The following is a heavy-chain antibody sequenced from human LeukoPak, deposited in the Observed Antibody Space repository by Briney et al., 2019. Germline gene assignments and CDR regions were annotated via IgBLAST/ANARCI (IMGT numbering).Heavy chain of an antibody. Sequence: PSETLSLTCTVSGGSISSHYWTWIRQPPGKGLEWIGYIYYSGSTNYNPSLKSRLTISVDTSNTQFSLKLSSVTAADTAVYYCASTSGYCSGGNCYSAFDYWGQGTLVTVSS. D-gene: IGHD2-15*01. CDR1: GGSISSHY. CDR2: IYYSGST. V-gene: IGHV4-59*11. J-gene: IGHJ4*02. CDR3: ASTSGYCSGGNCYSAFDY.